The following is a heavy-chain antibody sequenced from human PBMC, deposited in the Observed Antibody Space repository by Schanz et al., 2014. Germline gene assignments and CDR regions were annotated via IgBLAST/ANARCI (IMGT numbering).Heavy chain of an antibody. D-gene: IGHD2-21*02. Sequence: DLEESGGGVVQPGRSLRLSCAASGFTFHTYDMHWVRQAPGKGLEWVSSISSSSSYISYADSVKGRFTISRDNAKNSLYLQMNSLRAEDTAVYYCARPSDSSWYMDVWGKGTTVTVSS. V-gene: IGHV3-21*01. CDR3: ARPSDSSWYMDV. J-gene: IGHJ6*03. CDR1: GFTFHTYD. CDR2: ISSSSSYI.